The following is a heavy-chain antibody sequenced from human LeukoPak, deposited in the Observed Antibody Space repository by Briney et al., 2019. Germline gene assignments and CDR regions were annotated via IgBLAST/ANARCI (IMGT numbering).Heavy chain of an antibody. V-gene: IGHV1-18*01. J-gene: IGHJ4*02. Sequence: ASVKVSCKASGYTXSSYAISWVRQAPGQGLEWMGWISPYNGNTNSAQRFQGRVTMTTDTSTSAAYMELRSLRSDDTAVYYCARDRDYGSGIFDYWGQGTLVTVSS. CDR3: ARDRDYGSGIFDY. D-gene: IGHD3-10*01. CDR1: GYTXSSYA. CDR2: ISPYNGNT.